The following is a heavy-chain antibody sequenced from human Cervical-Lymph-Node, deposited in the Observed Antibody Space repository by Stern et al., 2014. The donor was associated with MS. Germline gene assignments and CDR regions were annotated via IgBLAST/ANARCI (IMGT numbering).Heavy chain of an antibody. CDR3: ARGDRRLRAFDL. CDR1: GASMTTGSYY. CDR2: IYTSGSA. V-gene: IGHV4-61*02. D-gene: IGHD2-21*02. J-gene: IGHJ3*01. Sequence: QVQLQESGPGLVKPSQTLSLTCTVSGASMTTGSYYWNWIRQPAGKGVEWIGQIYTSGSASYHPSLKNRLSMSVDTSKNQFSLTRTSVPAADTAVYYCARGDRRLRAFDLWGQGTMVTVSS.